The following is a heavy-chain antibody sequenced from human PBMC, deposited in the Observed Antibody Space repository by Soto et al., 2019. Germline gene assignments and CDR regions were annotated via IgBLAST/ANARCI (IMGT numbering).Heavy chain of an antibody. CDR3: AKDPGLGCGDCSFDY. CDR1: GFTFSSYG. Sequence: QVQLVESGGGVVQPGRSLRLSCAASGFTFSSYGMHWVRQAPGKGLEWVAVISYDGSNKYYADSVKGRFTISRDNSKNTLYLQMNSLRAEDTAVYYCAKDPGLGCGDCSFDYWGQGTLVTVSS. D-gene: IGHD2-21*02. J-gene: IGHJ4*02. V-gene: IGHV3-30*18. CDR2: ISYDGSNK.